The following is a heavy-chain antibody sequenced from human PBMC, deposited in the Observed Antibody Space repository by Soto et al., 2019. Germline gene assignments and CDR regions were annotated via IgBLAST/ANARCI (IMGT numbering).Heavy chain of an antibody. CDR2: IYYSGST. CDR1: GGSISSYY. J-gene: IGHJ6*03. V-gene: IGHV4-59*01. CDR3: ARAGVVAATNYYCSMDV. Sequence: SETLSLTCTVSGGSISSYYWSWIRQPPGKGLEWIGYIYYSGSTNYNPSLKSRVTISVDTSKNQFSLKLSSVTAADTAVYYCARAGVVAATNYYCSMDVWGKGTMVTVAS. D-gene: IGHD2-15*01.